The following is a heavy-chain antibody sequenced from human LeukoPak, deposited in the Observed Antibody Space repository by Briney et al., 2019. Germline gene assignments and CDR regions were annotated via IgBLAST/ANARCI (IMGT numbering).Heavy chain of an antibody. V-gene: IGHV3-53*01. Sequence: GGSLRLSCAASGFTVCSNYMSWVRQAPGKGLEWVSVIYSGGSTYYADTVKGRFTISRDNSKDTLYLQMNSLRAEDTAVYYCARGDVVGAFDYWGQGTLVTVSS. CDR2: IYSGGST. CDR3: ARGDVVGAFDY. D-gene: IGHD1-26*01. CDR1: GFTVCSNY. J-gene: IGHJ4*02.